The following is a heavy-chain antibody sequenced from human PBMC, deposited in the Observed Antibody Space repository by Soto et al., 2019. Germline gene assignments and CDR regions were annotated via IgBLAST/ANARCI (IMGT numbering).Heavy chain of an antibody. CDR1: GFTFGSYG. Sequence: GGSLRLSCAASGFTFGSYGMHWVRQAPGKGLEWVAVISYDGSNKYYADSVKGRFTISRDNSKNTLYLQMNGLRAEDTAVYYCAIDGVISGLLCGMDFWGQGTSVTGSS. CDR3: AIDGVISGLLCGMDF. D-gene: IGHD3-22*01. CDR2: ISYDGSNK. V-gene: IGHV3-30*03. J-gene: IGHJ6*02.